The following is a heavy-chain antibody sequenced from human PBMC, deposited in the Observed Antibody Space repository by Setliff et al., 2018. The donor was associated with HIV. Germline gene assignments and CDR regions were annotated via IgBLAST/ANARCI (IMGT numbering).Heavy chain of an antibody. D-gene: IGHD5-12*01. CDR1: GGSISTSSYY. CDR2: IYYSGTT. V-gene: IGHV4-39*01. CDR3: ARSPGVATITIFDY. Sequence: PSETLSLTCTVSGGSISTSSYYWGWIRQSPGKGLEWIGSIYYSGTTYYNPSLKSRVTISVDTSKNQFSLKLSSVTAADTAVYYCARSPGVATITIFDYWGQGTLVTVSS. J-gene: IGHJ4*02.